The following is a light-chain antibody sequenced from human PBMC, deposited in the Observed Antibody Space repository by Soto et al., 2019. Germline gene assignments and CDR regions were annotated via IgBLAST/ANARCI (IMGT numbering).Light chain of an antibody. V-gene: IGKV1-13*02. CDR1: QGISSA. CDR2: DAS. J-gene: IGKJ1*01. Sequence: TQFPASMSASEGDRVTXTCRASQGISSALAWYQQKPGKAPKLLIYDASSLESGVPSRFSASGSETEFSLTIINLQPEDFATYCCVQYNIYPWTFGQGTKVDI. CDR3: VQYNIYPWT.